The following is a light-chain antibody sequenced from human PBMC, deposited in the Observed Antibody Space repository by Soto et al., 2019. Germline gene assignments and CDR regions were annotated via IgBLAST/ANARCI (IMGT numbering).Light chain of an antibody. J-gene: IGKJ2*01. CDR2: GAT. Sequence: EIVLTQSPGTLSLSPGERATLSCRASQSVSTNYLAWYQQKPGQSPRLLIYGATSRATGIPDRFSGSGSGTDFMLTISRLEPEDFALYFCQQYGSSPYTFAQGTRLDLK. V-gene: IGKV3-20*01. CDR1: QSVSTNY. CDR3: QQYGSSPYT.